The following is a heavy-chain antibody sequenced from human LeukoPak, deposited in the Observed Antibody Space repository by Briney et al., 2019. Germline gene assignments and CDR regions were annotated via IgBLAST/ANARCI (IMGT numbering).Heavy chain of an antibody. V-gene: IGHV1-69*13. J-gene: IGHJ3*02. D-gene: IGHD3-10*01. Sequence: ASVKVSCKASGGTFSSYAISWVRQAPGQGLEWMGGIIPIFGTANYAQKFQGGVTITADESTSTAYMELSSLRSEDTAVYYCARTSGPDNAFDIWGQGTMVTVSS. CDR2: IIPIFGTA. CDR3: ARTSGPDNAFDI. CDR1: GGTFSSYA.